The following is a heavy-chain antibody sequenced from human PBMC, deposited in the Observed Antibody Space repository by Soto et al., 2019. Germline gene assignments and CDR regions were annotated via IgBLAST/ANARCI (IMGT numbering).Heavy chain of an antibody. V-gene: IGHV1-69*02. CDR2: IIPILGIA. CDR3: ARSLGSGSYFYYYYGMDV. CDR1: GGTFSSYT. J-gene: IGHJ6*02. D-gene: IGHD3-10*01. Sequence: QVQLVQSGAEVKKPGSSVKVSCKASGGTFSSYTISWVRQAHGQGLEWMGRIIPILGIANYAQKFQGRVTITADKSTSTAYMELSSLRSEDTAVYYCARSLGSGSYFYYYYGMDVWGQGTTVTVSS.